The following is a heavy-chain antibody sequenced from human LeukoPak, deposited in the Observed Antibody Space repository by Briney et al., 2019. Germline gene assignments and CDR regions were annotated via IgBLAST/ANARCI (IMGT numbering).Heavy chain of an antibody. D-gene: IGHD6-13*01. Sequence: PGGSLRLSCAASGFTFSSYGMHWVRQAPGKGLEWVAFIRYDGSNKYYADSVKGRFTISRDNSKSTLYLQMNSLRAEDTAVYSCAKDLLGVAAGNYWGQGTLVTVSS. CDR2: IRYDGSNK. V-gene: IGHV3-30*02. J-gene: IGHJ4*02. CDR1: GFTFSSYG. CDR3: AKDLLGVAAGNY.